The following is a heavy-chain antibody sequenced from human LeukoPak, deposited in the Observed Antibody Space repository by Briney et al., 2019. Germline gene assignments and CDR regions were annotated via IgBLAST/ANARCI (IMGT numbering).Heavy chain of an antibody. J-gene: IGHJ4*02. Sequence: GGSLRLSCAASGFTFSSYWMSWVRQAPGKELEWVANIKQDGNEKYYVDSVKGRFTISRDNAKNSLYLQMNSLRAEDTAVYYCAREGFCSSTSCCFDYWGQGTLVTVSS. V-gene: IGHV3-7*01. CDR3: AREGFCSSTSCCFDY. CDR2: IKQDGNEK. D-gene: IGHD2-2*01. CDR1: GFTFSSYW.